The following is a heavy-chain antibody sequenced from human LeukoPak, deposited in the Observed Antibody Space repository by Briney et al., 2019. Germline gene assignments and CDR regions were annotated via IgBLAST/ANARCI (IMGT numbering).Heavy chain of an antibody. CDR3: ARAFLWFGELPYNWFDP. D-gene: IGHD3-10*01. V-gene: IGHV4-30-4*01. CDR2: IYYSGST. CDR1: GDSINSGDYY. Sequence: SETLSLTCTVSGDSINSGDYYWSWIRQPPGKGLEWIGYIYYSGSTYYNPSLKSRITISVDTSKNQFSLKLNSVTAADTAVYYCARAFLWFGELPYNWFDPWGQGTLVTVSS. J-gene: IGHJ5*02.